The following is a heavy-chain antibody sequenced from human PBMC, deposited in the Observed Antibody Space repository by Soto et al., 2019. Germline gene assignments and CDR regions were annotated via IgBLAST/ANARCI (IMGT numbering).Heavy chain of an antibody. J-gene: IGHJ3*02. CDR3: ARRWGYAFDI. D-gene: IGHD1-26*01. CDR1: DGSFSNYY. Sequence: AETLSLSCTSSDGSFSNYYWSWIRQPPGKGLEWIGYIYYSGSTNYNPSLKSRVTISVDTSKNQFSLKLSSVTAADTAVYYCARRWGYAFDIWGQGTMVT. CDR2: IYYSGST. V-gene: IGHV4-59*08.